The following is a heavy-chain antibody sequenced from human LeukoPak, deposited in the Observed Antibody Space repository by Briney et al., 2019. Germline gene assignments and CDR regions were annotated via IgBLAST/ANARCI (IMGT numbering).Heavy chain of an antibody. CDR1: GGTFSSYA. CDR3: ARDRVPYYYDSSGYYPGPHDY. J-gene: IGHJ4*02. V-gene: IGHV1-69*13. Sequence: ASVKVSCKASGGTFSSYAISWVRQATGQGLEWMGGIIPIFGTANYAQKFQGRVTITAHESTSTAYMELSSLRSEDTAVYYCARDRVPYYYDSSGYYPGPHDYWGQGTLVTVSS. D-gene: IGHD3-22*01. CDR2: IIPIFGTA.